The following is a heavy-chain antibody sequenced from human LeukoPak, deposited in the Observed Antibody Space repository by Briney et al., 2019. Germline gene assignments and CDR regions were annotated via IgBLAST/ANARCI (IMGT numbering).Heavy chain of an antibody. D-gene: IGHD6-19*01. CDR2: IYTSGST. Sequence: SETLSLTCTVSGGPISSYYWSWLPQPAGKGLEGIGRIYTSGSTNYNSSLKSRVTISVDTSKTQFSLKLSSVTDADTAVYYCARDPGGWGDVWGQGTTVTVSS. V-gene: IGHV4-4*07. CDR1: GGPISSYY. CDR3: ARDPGGWGDV. J-gene: IGHJ6*02.